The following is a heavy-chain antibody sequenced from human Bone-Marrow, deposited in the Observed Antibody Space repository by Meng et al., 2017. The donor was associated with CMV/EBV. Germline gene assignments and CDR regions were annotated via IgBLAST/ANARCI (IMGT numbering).Heavy chain of an antibody. D-gene: IGHD1-26*01. V-gene: IGHV3-30*02. CDR3: AKDRTPSTRIVGARGGGVDY. Sequence: GETLKIFAAASGFTFSSYGMHWVRQAPGKGLEWLAFIRYDGSNKYYADSVKGRFTISRDNSKNTLYLQMNSLRAEDKAVYYCAKDRTPSTRIVGARGGGVDYWGQGTLVTVAS. CDR1: GFTFSSYG. J-gene: IGHJ4*02. CDR2: IRYDGSNK.